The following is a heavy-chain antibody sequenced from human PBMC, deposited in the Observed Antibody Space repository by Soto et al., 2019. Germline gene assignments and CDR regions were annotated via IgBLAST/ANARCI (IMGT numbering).Heavy chain of an antibody. Sequence: SETLSLTCTVSGGSISSYYWSWIRQPPGKGLEWIGYIYYSGSTNYNPSLKSRVTISVDTSKNQFSLKLSSVTAADTAVYYYARGSLRGINAYWGQGTLVIVSS. D-gene: IGHD3-16*01. CDR2: IYYSGST. CDR3: ARGSLRGINAY. J-gene: IGHJ4*02. V-gene: IGHV4-59*01. CDR1: GGSISSYY.